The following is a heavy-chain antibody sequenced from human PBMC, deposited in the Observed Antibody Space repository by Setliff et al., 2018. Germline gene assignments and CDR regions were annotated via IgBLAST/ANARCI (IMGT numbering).Heavy chain of an antibody. D-gene: IGHD4-17*01. J-gene: IGHJ5*02. CDR3: ARDPNGDYVGAFDP. CDR2: IHVSGGTT. V-gene: IGHV3-23*01. Sequence: PGGSLRLSCTTSGFNFYDFALNWVRQAPGKGLEWVSSIHVSGGTTYYADSVKGRFTISRDNSRNTLYLQMNSLRAEDTASYYCARDPNGDYVGAFDPWGQGILVTVSS. CDR1: GFNFYDFA.